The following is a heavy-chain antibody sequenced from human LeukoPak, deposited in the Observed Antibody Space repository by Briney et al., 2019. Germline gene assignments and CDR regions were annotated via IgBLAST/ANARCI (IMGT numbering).Heavy chain of an antibody. CDR3: ARGLGSSSWAFDY. V-gene: IGHV4-34*01. CDR1: GGSFSGYY. CDR2: INRSGST. D-gene: IGHD6-13*01. J-gene: IGHJ4*02. Sequence: SETLSLTCAVYGGSFSGYYWSWIRQPPGKGLEWIGEINRSGSTNYNPSLKSRVTISVDTSKNQFSLKLSSVTAADTAVYYCARGLGSSSWAFDYWGQGTLVTVSS.